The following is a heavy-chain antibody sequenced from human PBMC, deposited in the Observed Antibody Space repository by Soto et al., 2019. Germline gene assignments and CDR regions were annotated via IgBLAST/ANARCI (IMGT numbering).Heavy chain of an antibody. V-gene: IGHV3-23*01. CDR3: ANRACSSTSCYGSFNY. J-gene: IGHJ4*02. CDR1: GFTFSSYA. CDR2: ISGPGVST. Sequence: EVQLLESGGGLVQPGGSLRVSCAASGFTFSSYAMSWVRQAPGKGLEWVSAISGPGVSTYYADSVKGRFTISRDNSKNTVQLQMNRLRAEDTAIYYCANRACSSTSCYGSFNYWGQGTLVTVSS. D-gene: IGHD2-2*01.